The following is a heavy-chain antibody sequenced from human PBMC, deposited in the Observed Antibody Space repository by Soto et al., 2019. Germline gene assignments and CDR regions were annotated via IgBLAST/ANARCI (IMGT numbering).Heavy chain of an antibody. CDR2: IKSKTDGGTT. CDR1: GFTFSNAW. CDR3: TTDMGRGCRGGSGHPRNY. D-gene: IGHD2-15*01. V-gene: IGHV3-15*07. Sequence: EVQLVESGGGLVKPGGSLRLSCAASGFTFSNAWMNWVRQAPGKGLEWVGRIKSKTDGGTTDYAAPVKGRFTISRDDSKNTLYLKMNSLKPEDTAVYYCTTDMGRGCRGGSGHPRNYGGRGPLVPVSS. J-gene: IGHJ4*02.